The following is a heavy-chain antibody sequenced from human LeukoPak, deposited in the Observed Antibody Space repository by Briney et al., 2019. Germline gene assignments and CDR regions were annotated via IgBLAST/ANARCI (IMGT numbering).Heavy chain of an antibody. CDR3: AKLAAAGTAPYYFDY. Sequence: GASVKVSCKASGYTFTSYHMHWVRQAPGQGLEIMGIINPSGGSTTYAQKFQGRVTMTRDTSTSTVYMELSSLRSEDTAVYYCAKLAAAGTAPYYFDYWGQGTLVTVSS. J-gene: IGHJ4*02. V-gene: IGHV1-46*01. D-gene: IGHD6-13*01. CDR2: INPSGGST. CDR1: GYTFTSYH.